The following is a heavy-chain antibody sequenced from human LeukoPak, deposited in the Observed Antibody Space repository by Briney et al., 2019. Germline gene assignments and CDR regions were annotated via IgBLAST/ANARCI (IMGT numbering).Heavy chain of an antibody. CDR2: IKRETDGGTT. CDR3: AAYGSGSSLNH. D-gene: IGHD3-10*01. J-gene: IGHJ5*02. V-gene: IGHV3-15*01. CDR1: GFTFSDAW. Sequence: GGSLRLSCEASGFTFSDAWMSWVRQAPGKGLEWVGRIKRETDGGTTDYAAPVKDRFTISRDDSKNTLYLQMDSLKAEDTAVYYCAAYGSGSSLNHWGQGTLVTVSS.